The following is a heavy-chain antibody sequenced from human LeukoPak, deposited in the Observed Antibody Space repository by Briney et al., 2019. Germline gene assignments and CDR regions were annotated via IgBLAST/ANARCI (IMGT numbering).Heavy chain of an antibody. Sequence: SETLSLTCTVSGGSISSSSYYWGWIRQPPGTGREWIGSIYYSGSTYYNPSLKSRVTISVDTSKNQFSLKLSSVTAADTAVYYCARDPQMDWFDPWGQGTLVTVSS. CDR1: GGSISSSSYY. D-gene: IGHD5-24*01. CDR3: ARDPQMDWFDP. V-gene: IGHV4-39*07. CDR2: IYYSGST. J-gene: IGHJ5*02.